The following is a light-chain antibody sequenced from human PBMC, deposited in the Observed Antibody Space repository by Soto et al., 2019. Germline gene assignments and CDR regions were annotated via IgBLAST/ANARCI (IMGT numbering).Light chain of an antibody. CDR2: EVS. CDR3: SSYTGSTPYV. CDR1: SSDVGGYNY. Sequence: ALTQPPSSSGSPGQSVTISFTGTSSDVGGYNYVSCYQQHPGKAPKLMIYEVSKRPSGVPDRFSGSKSGNTASLTVSGLQADDEADYYCSSYTGSTPYVFGTGTKVTVL. V-gene: IGLV2-8*01. J-gene: IGLJ1*01.